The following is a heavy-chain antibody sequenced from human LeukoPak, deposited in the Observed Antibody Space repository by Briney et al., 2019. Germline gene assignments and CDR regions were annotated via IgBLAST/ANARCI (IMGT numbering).Heavy chain of an antibody. V-gene: IGHV4-34*01. CDR3: ARGPAAAGTLRSYYFDY. CDR2: INHSGST. D-gene: IGHD6-13*01. J-gene: IGHJ4*02. CDR1: GGSFSGYY. Sequence: PSETLSLTCAVYGGSFSGYYWSWIRQPPGKGLEWIGEINHSGSTNYNPSLKSRVTISVDTSKNQFSPKLSSVTAADTAVYYCARGPAAAGTLRSYYFDYWGQGTLVTVSS.